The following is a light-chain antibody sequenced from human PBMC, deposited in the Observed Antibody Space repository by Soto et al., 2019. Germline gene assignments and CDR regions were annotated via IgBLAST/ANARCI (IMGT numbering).Light chain of an antibody. V-gene: IGKV3-20*01. CDR3: HQYGGSPPYT. CDR1: QSVTSSS. J-gene: IGKJ2*01. CDR2: GAS. Sequence: VLTQSPGTLSLSPRKRATLSYSASQSVTSSSLAWYQQKHGQAPRLLIYGASSRATGIPDRFSGSGSGTNFTRTISRLEPEDFAVYYCHQYGGSPPYTLGQGTNLEIK.